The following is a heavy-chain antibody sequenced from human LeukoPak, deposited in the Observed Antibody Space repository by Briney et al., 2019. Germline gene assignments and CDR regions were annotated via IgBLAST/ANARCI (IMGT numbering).Heavy chain of an antibody. CDR2: IWYDGSNQ. CDR1: GFTFKSYG. CDR3: ARDHFDGRGYFGFDP. Sequence: GRSLRPSCAASGFTFKSYGMHWVRQAPGKGLEWVAVIWYDGSNQYYADSVKGRFTISRDNSRNTLYLQMNSLRAEDTAVYYCARDHFDGRGYFGFDPWGQGTLVTVSS. J-gene: IGHJ5*02. D-gene: IGHD3-22*01. V-gene: IGHV3-33*01.